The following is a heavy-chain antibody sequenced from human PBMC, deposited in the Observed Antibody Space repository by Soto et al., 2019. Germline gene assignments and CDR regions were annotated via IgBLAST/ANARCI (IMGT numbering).Heavy chain of an antibody. CDR1: GGSVSSGSYY. Sequence: LETLSLTCTVSGGSVSSGSYYWSWIRQPPGKGLEWIGYIYYSGSTNYNPSLKSRVTISVDTSKNQFSLKLSSVTAADTAVYYCARALLLRLGELSVRRTDYGMDVWGQGTTVTVSS. CDR2: IYYSGST. D-gene: IGHD3-16*02. J-gene: IGHJ6*02. CDR3: ARALLLRLGELSVRRTDYGMDV. V-gene: IGHV4-61*01.